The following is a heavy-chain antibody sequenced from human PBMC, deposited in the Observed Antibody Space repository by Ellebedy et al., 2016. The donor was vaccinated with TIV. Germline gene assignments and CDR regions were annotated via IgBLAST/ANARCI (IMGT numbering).Heavy chain of an antibody. CDR2: IKHDGNEG. V-gene: IGHV3-7*01. D-gene: IGHD3-10*01. CDR3: ARDHSAAFFDY. J-gene: IGHJ4*02. CDR1: GFTFSRYW. Sequence: PGGSLRLSCEASGFTFSRYWMNWVRQAPGKGLEWVASIKHDGNEGNYVDSVKGRFTISRDNANNSLFLQMSSLRGEDTGVYYCARDHSAAFFDYWGQGILVTVSS.